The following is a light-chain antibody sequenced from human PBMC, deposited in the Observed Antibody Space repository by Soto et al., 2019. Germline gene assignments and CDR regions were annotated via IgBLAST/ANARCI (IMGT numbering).Light chain of an antibody. Sequence: EIVLTQSPATLSLSPGERATLSCRASQSVSSYLAWYQQKPGQAPRLLIYDASNRATGIPARFSGSGSGTNFTLTISSLNPEDFAVYYCQRRSNWLFSCRPGTVVDIK. CDR1: QSVSSY. V-gene: IGKV3-11*01. CDR2: DAS. J-gene: IGKJ3*01. CDR3: QRRSNWLFS.